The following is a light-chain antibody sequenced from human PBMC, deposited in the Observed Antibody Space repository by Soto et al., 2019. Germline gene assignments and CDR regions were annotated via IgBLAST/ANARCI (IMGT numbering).Light chain of an antibody. Sequence: DIVLTQSPGTLSLSPGDRAALSCGASQSLSNNFLAWYQQKPRQAPRLLISGASSRATGIPDRFSGSGSGTDFTLTIARVEPEDFAVYYCQQYATSPLTFVGWTKGEIK. CDR1: QSLSNNF. V-gene: IGKV3-20*01. CDR3: QQYATSPLT. J-gene: IGKJ4*01. CDR2: GAS.